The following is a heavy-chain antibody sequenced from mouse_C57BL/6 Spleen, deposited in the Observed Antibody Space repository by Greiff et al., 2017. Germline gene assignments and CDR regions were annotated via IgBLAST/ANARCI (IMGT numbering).Heavy chain of an antibody. CDR1: GFNIKDYY. V-gene: IGHV14-1*01. D-gene: IGHD1-1*01. Sequence: VQLQQSGAELVRPGASVKLSCTASGFNIKDYYMPCVQQRPEQGLEWIGRIAPEDGDTEYAPKFQGKATMTAETSANAAYLQLNSLTAEDTAVYYCTTTGGSSPAWFAYWGQGTLVTVSA. CDR2: IAPEDGDT. CDR3: TTTGGSSPAWFAY. J-gene: IGHJ3*01.